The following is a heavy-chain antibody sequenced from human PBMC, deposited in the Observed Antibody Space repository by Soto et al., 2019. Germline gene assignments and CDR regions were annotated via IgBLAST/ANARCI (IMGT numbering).Heavy chain of an antibody. V-gene: IGHV3-23*01. Sequence: LRLSCAASGFTFSSYAMNWVRQAPGKGLEWVAVVSDSGRRTDCAESVKGRFTISRDSSKNTVYLEMNTLRAEDTAVYYCAKDRVAGAIADRFDSWGQGTLVTVSS. CDR1: GFTFSSYA. D-gene: IGHD1-26*01. CDR2: VSDSGRRT. J-gene: IGHJ5*01. CDR3: AKDRVAGAIADRFDS.